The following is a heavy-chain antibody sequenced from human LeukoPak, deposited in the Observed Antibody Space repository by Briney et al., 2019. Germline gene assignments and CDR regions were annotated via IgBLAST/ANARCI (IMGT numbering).Heavy chain of an antibody. CDR2: IYYSGST. V-gene: IGHV4-59*01. CDR3: ARVGAARGRYFDY. CDR1: GGSISSYY. D-gene: IGHD1-26*01. Sequence: SETLSLTCTVSGGSISSYYWSWIRQPPGKGLEWIGYIYYSGSTNYNPSLKSRVTISVDTSKNQFSLKLSSVTAADTAVYYCARVGAARGRYFDYWGQGTLVTVSS. J-gene: IGHJ4*02.